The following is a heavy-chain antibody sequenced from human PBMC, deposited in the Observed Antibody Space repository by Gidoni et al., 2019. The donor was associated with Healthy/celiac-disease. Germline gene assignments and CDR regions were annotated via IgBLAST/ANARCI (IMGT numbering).Heavy chain of an antibody. CDR3: ARGLTRSGFGEIYYYYGMDV. CDR2: INHSGST. D-gene: IGHD3-10*01. V-gene: IGHV4-34*01. CDR1: GGSFSGYY. Sequence: QVQLQQWGAGLLKPSETQSLTCAVYGGSFSGYYWSWIRQPPGKGLEWIGEINHSGSTNYNPSLKSRVTISVDTSKNQFSLKLSSVTAADTAVYYCARGLTRSGFGEIYYYYGMDVWGQGTTVTVSS. J-gene: IGHJ6*02.